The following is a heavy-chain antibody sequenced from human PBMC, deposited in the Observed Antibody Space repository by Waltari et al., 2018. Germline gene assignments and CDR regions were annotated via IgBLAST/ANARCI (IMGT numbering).Heavy chain of an antibody. CDR3: ARQDRNSLDY. Sequence: QVRLVESGGGVVQPGGSLRLSCGTSGFTFSNYRMHWVRQPPGKGLEWVAVIWSDGSERYDAYSVKGRFTISRDNSKNTLFLQMSSLRPEDTALYYCARQDRNSLDYWGQGTLVTVSS. CDR2: IWSDGSER. V-gene: IGHV3-33*01. D-gene: IGHD4-4*01. J-gene: IGHJ4*02. CDR1: GFTFSNYR.